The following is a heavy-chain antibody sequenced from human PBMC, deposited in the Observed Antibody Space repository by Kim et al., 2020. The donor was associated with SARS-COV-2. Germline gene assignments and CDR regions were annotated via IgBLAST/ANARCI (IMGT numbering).Heavy chain of an antibody. CDR2: ISSSGSST. Sequence: GGSLRLSCAASGFTFSSYAMSWVRQAPGKGLEWVSTISSSGSSTYYADSVKGRFTISRDNSKNTLYLQVNSPRADDTAVYYCAKTTGSTPPRDTFDIWGQGTMVSVSS. J-gene: IGHJ3*02. V-gene: IGHV3-23*01. D-gene: IGHD1-1*01. CDR3: AKTTGSTPPRDTFDI. CDR1: GFTFSSYA.